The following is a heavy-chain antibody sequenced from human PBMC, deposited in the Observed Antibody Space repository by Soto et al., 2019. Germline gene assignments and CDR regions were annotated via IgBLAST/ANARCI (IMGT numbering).Heavy chain of an antibody. Sequence: GGSLRLSCAASGCIFSSYTMHWVRQAPGKGLEWVGVITYDGSNQYYADSVKGRFTISRDNSRNMLFLQMNSLRPDDTAVYYCARAPSGSYPKFDYWGQGTLVTVSS. CDR3: ARAPSGSYPKFDY. D-gene: IGHD1-26*01. V-gene: IGHV3-30-3*01. CDR2: ITYDGSNQ. J-gene: IGHJ4*02. CDR1: GCIFSSYT.